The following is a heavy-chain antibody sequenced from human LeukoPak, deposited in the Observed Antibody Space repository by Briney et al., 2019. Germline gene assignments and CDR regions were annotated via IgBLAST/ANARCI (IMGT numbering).Heavy chain of an antibody. CDR2: INPSGGST. CDR1: GYTFINYY. CDR3: ASSGYSGYDHFDY. Sequence: ASVKVSCKASGYTFINYYMHWVRQAPGQGLEWMGIINPSGGSTSYAQKFQGRVTMTRDTSTSTVYMELSSLRSEDTAVYYCASSGYSGYDHFDYWGQGTLVTVSS. V-gene: IGHV1-46*01. D-gene: IGHD5-12*01. J-gene: IGHJ4*02.